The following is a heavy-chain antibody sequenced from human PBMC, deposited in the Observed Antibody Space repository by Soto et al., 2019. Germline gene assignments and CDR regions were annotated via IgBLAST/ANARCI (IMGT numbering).Heavy chain of an antibody. Sequence: PGGSLRLSCAASGFTFSSYSMSWVRQAPGKGLEWVSAISGSGGSTYYADSVKGRFTISRDNSKNTLYLQMNSLRAEDTAVYYCAKAYSRGYYYYGMDVWGQGTTVTVSS. CDR3: AKAYSRGYYYYGMDV. J-gene: IGHJ6*02. V-gene: IGHV3-23*01. D-gene: IGHD6-13*01. CDR1: GFTFSSYS. CDR2: ISGSGGST.